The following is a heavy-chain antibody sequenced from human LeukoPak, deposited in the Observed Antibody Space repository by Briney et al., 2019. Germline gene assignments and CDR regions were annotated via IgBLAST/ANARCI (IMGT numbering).Heavy chain of an antibody. V-gene: IGHV3-23*01. D-gene: IGHD1-26*01. Sequence: GGSLRLPCAASGFTFSSYAMSWVRQAPGKGLEWVSSISDSLGRTYYADSVKGRFTISRDNSKNTLYLQMNSLRAEDTAVYYCAKYAGRGLDYWGQGTLVTVSS. J-gene: IGHJ4*02. CDR1: GFTFSSYA. CDR3: AKYAGRGLDY. CDR2: ISDSLGRT.